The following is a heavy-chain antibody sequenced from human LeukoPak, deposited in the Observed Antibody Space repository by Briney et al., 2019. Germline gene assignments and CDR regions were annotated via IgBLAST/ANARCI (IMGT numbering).Heavy chain of an antibody. CDR1: GFTFSDCA. V-gene: IGHV3-23*01. CDR2: ISGSGSGT. J-gene: IGHJ6*02. CDR3: VKHKGEFATGSAGFQYGMDV. Sequence: GGSLRLSCAASGFTFSDCAMSWVRQAPGKGLEWVSGISGSGSGTYYEDSVKGRFTISRDNSKSTLYLQMNSLTVEDTTVFYCVKHKGEFATGSAGFQYGMDVWGQGTAVTVSS. D-gene: IGHD6-13*01.